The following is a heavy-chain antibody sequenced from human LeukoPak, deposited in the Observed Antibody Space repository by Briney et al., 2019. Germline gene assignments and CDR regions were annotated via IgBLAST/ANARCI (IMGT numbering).Heavy chain of an antibody. Sequence: GGSLRLSCAASGFSFSTYWMSWVRQAPGKGLEWVANIKQDGSLENYGDSVKGRFTISRDNAKNSLYLQMNSLRAEDTAVYYCARERPEIDYWGQGTLVTVSS. CDR1: GFSFSTYW. J-gene: IGHJ4*02. CDR2: IKQDGSLE. CDR3: ARERPEIDY. V-gene: IGHV3-7*01.